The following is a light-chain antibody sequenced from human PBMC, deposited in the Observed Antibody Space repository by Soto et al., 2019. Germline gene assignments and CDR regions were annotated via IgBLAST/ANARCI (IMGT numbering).Light chain of an antibody. Sequence: DIQMTQSPSSLSASVGDRVTITCRASQSISSYLNWYQQKPGKAPKLLIYAASSLQSGGPSRFSGSGSGTDFTLTISSLQPEDFVTYYCQQSYSTPPVTFGGGTKVEIK. V-gene: IGKV1-39*01. CDR3: QQSYSTPPVT. CDR1: QSISSY. CDR2: AAS. J-gene: IGKJ4*01.